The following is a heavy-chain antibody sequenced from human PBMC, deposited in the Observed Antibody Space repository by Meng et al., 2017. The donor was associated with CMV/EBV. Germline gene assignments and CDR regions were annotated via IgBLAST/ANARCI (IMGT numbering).Heavy chain of an antibody. V-gene: IGHV4-4*07. CDR2: IYTSGST. CDR3: ARDLMNCSSTSCANWFDP. D-gene: IGHD2-2*01. Sequence: QLQLQESAPGLVNPSEPLSLTGTGSGGSISSYYWSWIRQPAGKGLEWIGRIYTSGSTNYNPSLKSRVTMSVDTSKNQFSLKLSSVTAADTAVYYCARDLMNCSSTSCANWFDPWGQGTLVTVSS. CDR1: GGSISSYY. J-gene: IGHJ5*02.